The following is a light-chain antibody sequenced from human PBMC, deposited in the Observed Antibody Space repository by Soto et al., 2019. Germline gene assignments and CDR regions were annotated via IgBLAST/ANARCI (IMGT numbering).Light chain of an antibody. V-gene: IGKV3-15*01. J-gene: IGKJ1*01. CDR1: QSVSSF. Sequence: EIVMTQSPATLSVSPGERATLSCRASQSVSSFLAWYQHKPGQAPRLLIYGASTRATGVPVRFSGSGSGTEFTLTISSLQSEDFAVYYCQQYSNWPRTFVPGTKV. CDR3: QQYSNWPRT. CDR2: GAS.